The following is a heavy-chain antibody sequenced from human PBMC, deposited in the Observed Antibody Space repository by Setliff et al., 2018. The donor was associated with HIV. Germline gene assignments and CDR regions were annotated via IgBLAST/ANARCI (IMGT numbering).Heavy chain of an antibody. Sequence: LTCSVSGGSISGNAWSWIRQPPGKGLEWIGYSSTSGCTNCNPSLESRVTISVDTSKNQVSLKLRSVTAADTAFYYCARGRVTLNGVAAGHHYMDVWGKGNTVTVSS. CDR2: SSTSGCT. CDR3: ARGRVTLNGVAAGHHYMDV. CDR1: GGSISGNA. V-gene: IGHV4-4*08. J-gene: IGHJ6*03. D-gene: IGHD3-3*01.